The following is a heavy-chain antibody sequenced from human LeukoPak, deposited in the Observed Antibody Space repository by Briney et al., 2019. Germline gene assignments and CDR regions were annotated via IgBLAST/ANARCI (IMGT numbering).Heavy chain of an antibody. J-gene: IGHJ4*02. CDR1: GFAFSSYT. D-gene: IGHD3-10*01. CDR2: ISSGSGTI. V-gene: IGHV3-48*02. Sequence: GGSLRLSCAASGFAFSSYTMNWVRQAPGKGLEWVSYISSGSGTIHYADSVKGRFTISRDNAKNSLYLQMNSLGDEDTAVYYCARGLITRIDYWGQGTLVTVSS. CDR3: ARGLITRIDY.